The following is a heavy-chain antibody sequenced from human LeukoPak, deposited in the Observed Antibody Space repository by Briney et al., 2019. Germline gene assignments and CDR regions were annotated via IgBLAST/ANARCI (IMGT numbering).Heavy chain of an antibody. Sequence: SGTLSLTCTVSGGSISSGNYYWGWIRQPPGKGLEWIGSVYYSGYTYYNPSLKSRVTISVDTSKSQFSLKLSSLTAADTTIYYCARHDLTTRHWFDPWGQGTLVTVSS. CDR1: GGSISSGNYY. V-gene: IGHV4-39*01. J-gene: IGHJ5*02. CDR2: VYYSGYT. D-gene: IGHD1-1*01. CDR3: ARHDLTTRHWFDP.